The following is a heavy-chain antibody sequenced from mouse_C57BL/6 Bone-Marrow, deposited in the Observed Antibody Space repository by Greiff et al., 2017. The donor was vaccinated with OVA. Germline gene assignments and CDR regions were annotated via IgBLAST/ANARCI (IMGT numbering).Heavy chain of an antibody. CDR2: IDPSDSYT. Sequence: QVQLQQPGAKLVKPGASVKLSCKASGYTFTSYWMQWVKQRPGQGLEWIGEIDPSDSYTNYNQKFKGKATLTVDTASSTAYMQLSSLTSEDSAVYYCARWDYDDYWGQGTTLTVSS. V-gene: IGHV1-50*01. CDR3: ARWDYDDY. J-gene: IGHJ2*01. D-gene: IGHD2-4*01. CDR1: GYTFTSYW.